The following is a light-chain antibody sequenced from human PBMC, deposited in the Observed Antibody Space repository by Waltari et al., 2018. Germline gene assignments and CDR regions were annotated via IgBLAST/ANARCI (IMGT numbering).Light chain of an antibody. CDR2: EVS. V-gene: IGLV2-14*01. J-gene: IGLJ2*01. Sequence: QSALTQPASVSGSPGQSITISCTGTSSDVGGYKYVSWYQQHPGKAPKLMIYEVSNRPSGVSTRFSGSKSGNTASLTISGLQAEDEADYYCNSYVGTNNYHLFGGGTKLTVL. CDR1: SSDVGGYKY. CDR3: NSYVGTNNYHL.